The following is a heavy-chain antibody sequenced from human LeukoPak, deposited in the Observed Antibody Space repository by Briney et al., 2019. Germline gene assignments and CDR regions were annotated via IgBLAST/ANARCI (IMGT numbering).Heavy chain of an antibody. J-gene: IGHJ6*02. Sequence: KPSETLSLTCTVSGGSISPYFWSWIRQSPGKGLEWIGWIHYSGSTNYNPSLKSRVTISVDTSKNQFSLKLSSVTAADTAVYYCARRSVVRGVIRHYYGMDVWGQGTTVTVSS. D-gene: IGHD3-10*01. CDR2: IHYSGST. V-gene: IGHV4-59*01. CDR1: GGSISPYF. CDR3: ARRSVVRGVIRHYYGMDV.